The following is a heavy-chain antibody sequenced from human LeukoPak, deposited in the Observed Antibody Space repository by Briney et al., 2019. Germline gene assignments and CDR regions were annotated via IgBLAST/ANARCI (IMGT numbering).Heavy chain of an antibody. CDR2: IGTSNGNT. V-gene: IGHV1-46*01. J-gene: IGHJ4*02. D-gene: IGHD3-10*01. CDR3: ARDPGGDYFGPGAYYAY. Sequence: GASVKVSCKASGYTFTGYYMHWVRQARGQGLEWMGVIGTSNGNTRYAQNFRGRVTMTRDTSTSTVYMDLSSLRFDDTAVYHCARDPGGDYFGPGAYYAYWGQGTLVTVSS. CDR1: GYTFTGYY.